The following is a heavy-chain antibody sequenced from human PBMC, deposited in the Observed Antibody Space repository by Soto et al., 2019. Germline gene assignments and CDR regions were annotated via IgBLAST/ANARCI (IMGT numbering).Heavy chain of an antibody. CDR3: ARVRKQLVLGAFDI. CDR2: IYHSGST. J-gene: IGHJ3*02. CDR1: GGSISSSTW. V-gene: IGHV4-4*02. Sequence: PSETLSLTCAVSGGSISSSTWWSWVRQPPGKGLEWIGEIYHSGSTNYNPSLKSRVTISVDKSKNQFSLKLSSVTAADTAVYYCARVRKQLVLGAFDIWGQGTMVTVSS. D-gene: IGHD6-13*01.